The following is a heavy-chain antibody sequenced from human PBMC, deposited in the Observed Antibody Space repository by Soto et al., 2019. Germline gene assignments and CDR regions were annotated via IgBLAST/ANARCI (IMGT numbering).Heavy chain of an antibody. CDR1: GFSLSTSGVG. CDR2: IYWDDDK. D-gene: IGHD1-26*01. Sequence: QITLRQSGPTRVRPTQPLTLTCNFSGFSLSTSGVGVGWIRQPPGKAPEWLVVIYWDDDKRSSPSLKNSLTITKDTSKYPVVLTMTNMDAVDTGTYYCAHRALYSGSYWDGGYFDAWGQRPTVTVSP. J-gene: IGHJ5*02. CDR3: AHRALYSGSYWDGGYFDA. V-gene: IGHV2-5*02.